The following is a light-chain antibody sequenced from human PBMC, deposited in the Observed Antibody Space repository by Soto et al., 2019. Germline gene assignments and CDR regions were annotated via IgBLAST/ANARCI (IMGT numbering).Light chain of an antibody. CDR1: SSDVGGYNY. V-gene: IGLV2-14*01. Sequence: QSALTQPASVSGSPGQSITISCTGTSSDVGGYNYVSWYQQHPGKAPKLMIYEVSNRPSGVSNRFSGSKSGNTASLTISGLQAEDEAGYYCSSYTSSSTLVLFGGGTKLTVL. CDR3: SSYTSSSTLVL. CDR2: EVS. J-gene: IGLJ2*01.